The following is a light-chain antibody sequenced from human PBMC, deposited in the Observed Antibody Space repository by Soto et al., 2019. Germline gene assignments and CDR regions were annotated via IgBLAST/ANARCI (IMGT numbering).Light chain of an antibody. CDR2: GAS. Sequence: EIVMTQSPATLSVSPGERATLSCRASQSVSSNLAWYQQKPGQAPRLLIYGASTRATGVPARFSGSGSGTEFTLTCSSLQSEDFAVYFCPQYNNSPTFGQGTKVELK. J-gene: IGKJ1*01. CDR3: PQYNNSPT. CDR1: QSVSSN. V-gene: IGKV3-15*01.